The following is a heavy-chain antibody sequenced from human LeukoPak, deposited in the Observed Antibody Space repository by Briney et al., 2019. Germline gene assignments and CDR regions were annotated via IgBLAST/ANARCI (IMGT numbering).Heavy chain of an antibody. D-gene: IGHD6-19*01. J-gene: IGHJ4*02. CDR3: ARDKQWLVSGYFDY. V-gene: IGHV3-21*01. CDR1: GFRFSRYT. Sequence: GSLILSFVASGFRFSRYTMNWVRPAPGKRLEWVSSISFSSGDIYYADSMKGRFTITRDNAKNSLYLQMNSLRAEDTAVYYCARDKQWLVSGYFDYWGQGTLVTVSS. CDR2: ISFSSGDI.